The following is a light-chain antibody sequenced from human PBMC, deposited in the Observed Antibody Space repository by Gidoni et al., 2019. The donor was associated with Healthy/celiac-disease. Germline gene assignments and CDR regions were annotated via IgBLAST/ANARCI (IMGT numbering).Light chain of an antibody. CDR2: SNN. CDR1: SSHIGRNT. CDR3: AAWDDSLNGWV. Sequence: QSVPTQPPSASGTPGQRVTISCSGSSSHIGRNTVNWYQQLPGTAPKLLIYSNNQRPSVVPDRFSGSKSGTSASLAISGLQSEDEADYYCAAWDDSLNGWVFGGGTKLTVL. J-gene: IGLJ3*02. V-gene: IGLV1-44*01.